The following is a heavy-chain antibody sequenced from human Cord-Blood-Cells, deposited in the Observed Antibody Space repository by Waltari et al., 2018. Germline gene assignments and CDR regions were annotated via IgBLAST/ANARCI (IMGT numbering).Heavy chain of an antibody. V-gene: IGHV2-70*04. CDR1: GFSLSTSGMR. D-gene: IGHD2-15*01. Sequence: QVTLKESGPALVKPTQTLTLTCTFSGFSLSTSGMRVSWIRQPPGKALEWLARIDWDDDKFYSTSLKTSLTISKDTSKKQVVLTMTNMDPVDTATYDCARTGDCSGGSCYFDYWGQGTLVTVSS. CDR2: IDWDDDK. CDR3: ARTGDCSGGSCYFDY. J-gene: IGHJ4*02.